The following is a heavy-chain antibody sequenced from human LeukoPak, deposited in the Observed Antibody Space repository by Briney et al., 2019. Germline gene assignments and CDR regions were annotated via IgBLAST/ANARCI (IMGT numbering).Heavy chain of an antibody. CDR2: TIPIFGTA. D-gene: IGHD6-19*01. V-gene: IGHV1-69*05. CDR1: GGTFISYA. CDR3: AQVAYSSGWFGAFDI. Sequence: SVKVSCKASGGTFISYAISWVRQAPGQGLEWMGRTIPIFGTANYAQKFQGRVTITTDESTSTAYMELSSLRSEDTAVYYCAQVAYSSGWFGAFDIWGQGTMVTVSS. J-gene: IGHJ3*02.